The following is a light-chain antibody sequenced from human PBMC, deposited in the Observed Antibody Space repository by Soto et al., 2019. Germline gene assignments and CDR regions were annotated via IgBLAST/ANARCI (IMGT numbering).Light chain of an antibody. CDR1: QSINSF. J-gene: IGKJ4*01. CDR3: QQRSKWPLT. Sequence: EIVLTQSPGTLSLSPGEGATLSCRASQSINSFLAWYQQRRGQAPGLLIHGASNRATGIPDRFSGSGSGTDFTLTISRLEPEDFAVYYCQQRSKWPLTFGGGTKVDI. V-gene: IGKV3-11*01. CDR2: GAS.